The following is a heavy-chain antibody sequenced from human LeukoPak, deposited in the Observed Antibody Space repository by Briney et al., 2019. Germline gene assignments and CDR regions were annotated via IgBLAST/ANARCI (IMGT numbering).Heavy chain of an antibody. CDR3: ASSRDLYHDAFTSYWYFDV. Sequence: PSETLSLTRAVYGASFRAYYWSWIRKAPAKGLQWIGEINDTGHARYNASLKSRVTMSVDTSKNQFSLKLRSVTAADTAVYYCASSRDLYHDAFTSYWYFDVWGHGSLVTVSS. CDR2: INDTGHA. V-gene: IGHV4-34*01. CDR1: GASFRAYY. D-gene: IGHD3-3*01. J-gene: IGHJ2*01.